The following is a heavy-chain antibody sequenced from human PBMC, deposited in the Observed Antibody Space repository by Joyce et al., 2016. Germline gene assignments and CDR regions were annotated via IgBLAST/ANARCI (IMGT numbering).Heavy chain of an antibody. V-gene: IGHV3-48*01. CDR3: AGDRGDTGYGMNV. J-gene: IGHJ6*02. Sequence: EEHLAESGGGLVQPGGSLRLSCAASGFNLRTYAMSRVRRAPGKGLEWIERMDQSGNTIFYAGSMKGRVTNASDTAKNSLFLQMNSLRVDDTAVDYGAGDRGDTGYGMNVWGQGNTVIVSS. D-gene: IGHD5-18*01. CDR2: MDQSGNTI. CDR1: GFNLRTYA.